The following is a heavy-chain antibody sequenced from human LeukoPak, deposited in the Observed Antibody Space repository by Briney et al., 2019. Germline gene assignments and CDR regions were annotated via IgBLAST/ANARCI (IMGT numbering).Heavy chain of an antibody. Sequence: GGSLRLSCAASGFTFDDYPMHWVRQSPGKGLEWVALISWDGGSTYYEDSVKGRFIISRDNNKNSLFLQMNNLRPEDTALYYCVRDAVYCSSTNCFFDNWGQGTLVTVSS. CDR1: GFTFDDYP. V-gene: IGHV3-43*01. D-gene: IGHD2-2*01. J-gene: IGHJ4*02. CDR3: VRDAVYCSSTNCFFDN. CDR2: ISWDGGST.